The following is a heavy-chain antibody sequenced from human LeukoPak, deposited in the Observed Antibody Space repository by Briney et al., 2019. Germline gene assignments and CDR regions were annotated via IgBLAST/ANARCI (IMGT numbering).Heavy chain of an antibody. CDR1: GFTFSSYA. D-gene: IGHD3-10*01. Sequence: PGGSLRLSCAASGFTFSSYAMHWVRQAPGKGLEWVAVISYDGSNKYYADSVEGRFTISRDNSKNTLYLQMNSLRAEDTAVYYCARVAVIGELYLGYFDYWGQGTLVTVSS. CDR2: ISYDGSNK. CDR3: ARVAVIGELYLGYFDY. V-gene: IGHV3-30-3*01. J-gene: IGHJ4*02.